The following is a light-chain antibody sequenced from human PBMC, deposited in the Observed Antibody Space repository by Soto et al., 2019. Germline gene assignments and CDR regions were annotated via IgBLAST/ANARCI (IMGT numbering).Light chain of an antibody. CDR2: DAS. J-gene: IGKJ4*01. CDR1: QRVSSY. CDR3: QQRSNWPLELT. V-gene: IGKV3-11*01. Sequence: EIVLTQSPATLSLSPGERATLSCRASQRVSSYLAWYQQKPGQAPRLLIYDASNRATVIPARFSGSGSGTDFTITISSLEPEDFAVYYCQQRSNWPLELTFGGGTKVESK.